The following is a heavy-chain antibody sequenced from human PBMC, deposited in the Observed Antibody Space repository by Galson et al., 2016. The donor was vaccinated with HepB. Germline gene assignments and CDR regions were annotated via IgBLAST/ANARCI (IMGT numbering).Heavy chain of an antibody. CDR1: GFSFEDYA. CDR2: INWNRDII. J-gene: IGHJ3*02. D-gene: IGHD2-21*02. Sequence: SLRLSCAASGFSFEDYAMHWVRQAPGKGLEWVSGINWNRDIIGYAEFVKGRFNISRDNDKNSLYLEMNSLETGDTALYYCVKYWHSDTFAFHIWGQGTMVSVSS. V-gene: IGHV3-9*01. CDR3: VKYWHSDTFAFHI.